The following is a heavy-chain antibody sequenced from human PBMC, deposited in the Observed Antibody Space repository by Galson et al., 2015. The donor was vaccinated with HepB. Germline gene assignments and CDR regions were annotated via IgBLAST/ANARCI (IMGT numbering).Heavy chain of an antibody. CDR2: ISSSSSTI. J-gene: IGHJ5*02. CDR3: ARAPRGSYSVWFDP. D-gene: IGHD1-26*01. V-gene: IGHV3-48*04. Sequence: SLRLSCAASGFTFSSYSMNWVRQAPGKGLEWVSYISSSSSTIYYADSVKGRFTISRDNAKNSLYLQMNSLRAEDTAVYYCARAPRGSYSVWFDPWGQGTLVTVSS. CDR1: GFTFSSYS.